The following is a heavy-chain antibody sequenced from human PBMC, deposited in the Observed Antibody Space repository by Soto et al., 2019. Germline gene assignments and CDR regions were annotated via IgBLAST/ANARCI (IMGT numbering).Heavy chain of an antibody. CDR3: ANSFMERGYYYGMDV. V-gene: IGHV3-23*01. CDR2: ITDSGGST. J-gene: IGHJ6*02. D-gene: IGHD3-16*01. CDR1: GFTFSSYA. Sequence: HPGGSLRLSCAASGFTFSSYAMTWVRQAPGKGLVWVSSITDSGGSTYYADSVKGRFTISRDNSKNTLYLQMNSLRAEDTAVYYCANSFMERGYYYGMDVWGLGTTVTVSS.